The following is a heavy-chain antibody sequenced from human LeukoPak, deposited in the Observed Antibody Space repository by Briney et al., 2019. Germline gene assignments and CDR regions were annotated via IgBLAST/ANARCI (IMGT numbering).Heavy chain of an antibody. CDR2: IYYSGST. CDR3: ARLYSGSYLFDP. J-gene: IGHJ5*02. Sequence: SGPTLVKPTQTLTVACTVSGFSLNTSGVGVGWIRQPPGKGLEWIGSIYYSGSTYYNPSLKSRVTISVDTSKNQFSLKLSSVTAAHTAVYYCARLYSGSYLFDPWGQGTLVTVSS. V-gene: IGHV4-39*01. D-gene: IGHD3-10*01. CDR1: GFSLNTSGVG.